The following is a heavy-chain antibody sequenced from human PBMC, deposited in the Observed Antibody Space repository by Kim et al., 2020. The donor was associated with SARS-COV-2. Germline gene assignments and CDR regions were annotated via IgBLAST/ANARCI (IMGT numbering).Heavy chain of an antibody. Sequence: GGSLRLSCAASGFTFSDYYMSWIRQAPGTGLEWVSYISNSGSYTDYADSVKGRFTISRDNAKNSLYLQMNSLRAEDTAVYYCARARGGGWLQPTDYWGQGTPVTVSS. D-gene: IGHD5-12*01. V-gene: IGHV3-11*05. J-gene: IGHJ4*02. CDR1: GFTFSDYY. CDR3: ARARGGGWLQPTDY. CDR2: ISNSGSYT.